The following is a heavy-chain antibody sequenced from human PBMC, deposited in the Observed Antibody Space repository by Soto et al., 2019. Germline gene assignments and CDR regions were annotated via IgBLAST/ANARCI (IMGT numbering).Heavy chain of an antibody. CDR3: AREVTYYYGSGSPGYFDY. CDR1: GFTFSSFS. J-gene: IGHJ4*02. D-gene: IGHD3-10*01. V-gene: IGHV3-21*01. CDR2: ISSSSSYI. Sequence: GGSLRLSCAASGFTFSSFSMNWVRQAPGKGLEWVSSISSSSSYIYYADSVKGRFTISRDNAKNSLYLQMNSLRAEDTAVYYCAREVTYYYGSGSPGYFDYWGQGTLVTVSS.